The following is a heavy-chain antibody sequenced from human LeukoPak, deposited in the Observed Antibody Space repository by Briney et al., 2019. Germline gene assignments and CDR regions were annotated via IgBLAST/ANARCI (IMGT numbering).Heavy chain of an antibody. CDR2: INHSGST. Sequence: SETLSLTCAVYGGSFSGYYWSWIRQPPGKGLEWIGEINHSGSTNYNPSLKSRVTISVDTSKNQISLKLSSVTAADTAVYYCARAVRGSGSPHWGQGTLVTVSS. J-gene: IGHJ4*02. CDR3: ARAVRGSGSPH. CDR1: GGSFSGYY. V-gene: IGHV4-34*01. D-gene: IGHD3-10*01.